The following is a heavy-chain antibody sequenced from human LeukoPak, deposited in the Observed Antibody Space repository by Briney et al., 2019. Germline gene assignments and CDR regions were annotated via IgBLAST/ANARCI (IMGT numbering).Heavy chain of an antibody. CDR3: ARDLYYDILTGLNWFDP. J-gene: IGHJ5*02. CDR2: IYYSGST. V-gene: IGHV4-59*12. Sequence: SETLSLTCTVSGGSISSYYWSWIRQPPGKGLEWIGYIYYSGSTNYNPSLKSRVTKSVDTSKNQFSLKLSSVTAADTAVYYCARDLYYDILTGLNWFDPWGQGTLVTVSS. D-gene: IGHD3-9*01. CDR1: GGSISSYY.